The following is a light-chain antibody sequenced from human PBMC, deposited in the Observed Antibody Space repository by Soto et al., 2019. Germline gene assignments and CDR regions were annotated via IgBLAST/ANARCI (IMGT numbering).Light chain of an antibody. CDR2: DAS. CDR3: QQYENLPT. J-gene: IGKJ5*01. Sequence: DIQMTQPPSSLSASVGDRVTITCQASQNINNYLNWYQQKPGRAPKLLIYDASNLEAGVPSRFRGSGSGTDFTFTISRLQPEDIATNYCQQYENLPTFGQGTRLETK. CDR1: QNINNY. V-gene: IGKV1-33*01.